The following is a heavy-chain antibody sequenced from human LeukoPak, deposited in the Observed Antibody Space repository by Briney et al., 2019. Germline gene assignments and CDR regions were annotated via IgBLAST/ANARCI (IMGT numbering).Heavy chain of an antibody. Sequence: PSETLSLTCTVSGGSISSHYWSWIRQPPGKGLEWIGYIYYSGSTNYNPSLKSRVTVSVDTSKNQFSLKLSSVTAADTAVYYCARVGVYGDYGCWGQGTLVTVSS. J-gene: IGHJ4*02. CDR2: IYYSGST. D-gene: IGHD4-17*01. CDR3: ARVGVYGDYGC. V-gene: IGHV4-59*11. CDR1: GGSISSHY.